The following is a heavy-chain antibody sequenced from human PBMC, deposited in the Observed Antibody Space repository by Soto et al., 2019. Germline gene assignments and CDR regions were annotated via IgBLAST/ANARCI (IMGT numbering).Heavy chain of an antibody. J-gene: IGHJ1*01. CDR2: IYYSGST. V-gene: IGHV4-39*01. CDR1: GGNSRSTNYY. CDR3: ATHNWNLDP. D-gene: IGHD1-7*01. Sequence: SLIMRLTCTVAGGNSRSTNYYRGWLRQPPGKGLEWIGSIYYSGSTYYNPSLKGRVTISVDMSKNQFSLKLSSVTAADTAVYYCATHNWNLDPWGQGTLVTV.